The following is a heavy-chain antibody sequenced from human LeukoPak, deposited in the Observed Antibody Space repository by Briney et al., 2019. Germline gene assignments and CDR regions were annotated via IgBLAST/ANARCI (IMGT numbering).Heavy chain of an antibody. J-gene: IGHJ4*02. CDR1: GFTFTTYW. CDR3: ARRTYYYDSSGYYFFDY. Sequence: GESLKISCKVSGFTFTTYWIGWVRQMPGKGLEWMGIIYPGDSDTRYSPSFQGQVTFSADKSISTAYLQWSSLKASDTAMYYCARRTYYYDSSGYYFFDYWGQGTLVTVSS. V-gene: IGHV5-51*01. D-gene: IGHD3-22*01. CDR2: IYPGDSDT.